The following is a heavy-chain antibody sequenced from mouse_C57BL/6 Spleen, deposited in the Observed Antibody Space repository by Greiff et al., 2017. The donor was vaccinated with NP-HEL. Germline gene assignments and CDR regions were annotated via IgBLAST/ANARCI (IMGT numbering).Heavy chain of an antibody. J-gene: IGHJ2*01. CDR1: GFTFSDYG. CDR3: ASDDYDRDFDY. V-gene: IGHV5-17*01. CDR2: ISSGSSTI. Sequence: EVQVVESGGGLVKPGGSLKLSCAASGFTFSDYGMHWVRQAPEKGLEWVAYISSGSSTIYYADTVKSRFTISRDNAKNTLFLQMTSLRSEDTAMYYCASDDYDRDFDYWGQGTTLTVSS. D-gene: IGHD2-4*01.